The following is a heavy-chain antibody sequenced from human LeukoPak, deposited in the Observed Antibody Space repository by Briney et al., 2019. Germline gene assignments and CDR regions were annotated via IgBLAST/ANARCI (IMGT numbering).Heavy chain of an antibody. V-gene: IGHV1-46*01. CDR1: GYTFTSYA. CDR2: INPSGGST. Sequence: ASVKVSCKASGYTFTSYAMNWVRQAPGQGLEWMGIINPSGGSTSYAQKFQGRVTMTRDTSTSTVYMELSSLRSEDTAVYYCARAPSPPGSVWGSYRYFDYWGQGTLVTVSS. D-gene: IGHD3-16*02. CDR3: ARAPSPPGSVWGSYRYFDY. J-gene: IGHJ4*02.